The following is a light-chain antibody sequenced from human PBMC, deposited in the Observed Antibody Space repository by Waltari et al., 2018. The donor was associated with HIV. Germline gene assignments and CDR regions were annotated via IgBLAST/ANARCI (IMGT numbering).Light chain of an antibody. CDR2: DAS. CDR3: QQRSRWPPAYT. J-gene: IGKJ2*01. V-gene: IGKV3-11*01. CDR1: QSVSIY. Sequence: EIVLPQSPATLSLSPGERATLSCRASQSVSIYLAWYQQKPGQPPRLLIYDASNRATAIPARFSGSGAGTDFTLTISSLEPEDFAVYYCQQRSRWPPAYTFGQGTKLEIK.